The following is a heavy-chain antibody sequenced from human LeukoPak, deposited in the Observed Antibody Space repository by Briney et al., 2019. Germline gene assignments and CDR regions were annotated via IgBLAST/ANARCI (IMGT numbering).Heavy chain of an antibody. J-gene: IGHJ5*02. CDR2: INTNTGNP. D-gene: IGHD6-13*01. CDR1: GYTFTSYD. CDR3: ARDLWYSSSWYEGWFDP. Sequence: ASVKVSCKASGYTFTSYDINWVRQAPGQGLEWMGWINTNTGNPTYAQGFTGRFVFSLDTSVSTAYLQISSLKAEDTAVYYCARDLWYSSSWYEGWFDPWGQGTLVTVSS. V-gene: IGHV7-4-1*02.